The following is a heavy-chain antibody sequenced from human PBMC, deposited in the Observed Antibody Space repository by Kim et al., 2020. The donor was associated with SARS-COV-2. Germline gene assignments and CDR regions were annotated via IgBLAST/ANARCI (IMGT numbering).Heavy chain of an antibody. CDR1: GFTFSSYE. CDR3: ARLGRYYYGMDV. D-gene: IGHD3-3*01. V-gene: IGHV3-48*03. Sequence: GGSLRLSCAASGFTFSSYEMNWVRQAPGKGLEWVSYISSSGSTIYYADSVKGRFTISRDNAKNSLYLQMNSLRAEDTAVYYCARLGRYYYGMDVWGQGTTVTVSS. J-gene: IGHJ6*02. CDR2: ISSSGSTI.